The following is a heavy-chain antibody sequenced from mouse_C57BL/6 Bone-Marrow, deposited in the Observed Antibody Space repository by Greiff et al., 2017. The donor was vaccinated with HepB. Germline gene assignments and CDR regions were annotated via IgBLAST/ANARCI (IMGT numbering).Heavy chain of an antibody. CDR2: IYPGSGST. Sequence: QVHVKQPGAELVKPGASVKMSCKASGYTFTSYWITWVKQRPGQGLEWIGDIYPGSGSTNYNEKFKSKATLTVDTSSSTAYMQLSSLTSEDSAVYYCARSYYSTLYAMDYWGQGTSVTVSS. V-gene: IGHV1-55*01. CDR3: ARSYYSTLYAMDY. CDR1: GYTFTSYW. J-gene: IGHJ4*01. D-gene: IGHD2-5*01.